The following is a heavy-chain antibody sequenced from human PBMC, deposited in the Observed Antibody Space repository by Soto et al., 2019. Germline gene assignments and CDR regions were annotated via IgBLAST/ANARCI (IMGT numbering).Heavy chain of an antibody. D-gene: IGHD2-15*01. CDR3: ARESSGGNGELGY. V-gene: IGHV3-30-3*01. CDR1: GFTFSSYA. CDR2: ISYDGSNK. J-gene: IGHJ4*02. Sequence: QVQLVESGGGVVQPGRSLRLSCAASGFTFSSYAMHWVRQAPGKGLEWVAVISYDGSNKYYADSVKGRFTISRDNSKNTLYLQMNSLRAEDTAVYYCARESSGGNGELGYWGQGNLVTVSS.